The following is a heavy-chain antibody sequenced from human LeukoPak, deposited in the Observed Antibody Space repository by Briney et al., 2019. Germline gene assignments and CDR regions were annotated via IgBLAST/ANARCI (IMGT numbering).Heavy chain of an antibody. D-gene: IGHD6-13*01. J-gene: IGHJ4*02. CDR1: GYTFTGYY. CDR3: ARDLEGSSWYGNY. V-gene: IGHV1-2*02. CDR2: INPNSGGT. Sequence: ASVKVSCKASGYTFTGYYMHWVRQAPGHGLEWMGWINPNSGGTNYAQKFQGRVTMTGDTSISTAYMELSRLRSDDTAVYYCARDLEGSSWYGNYWGQGTLVTVSS.